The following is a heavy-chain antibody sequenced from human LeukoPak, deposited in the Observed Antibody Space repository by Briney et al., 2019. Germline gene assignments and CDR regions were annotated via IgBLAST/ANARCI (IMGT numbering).Heavy chain of an antibody. J-gene: IGHJ4*02. V-gene: IGHV4-38-2*01. Sequence: SETVSLTCAVSGYSISSGYYWGWIRQPPGKGLEWIGSIYHSGSTYYNPSLKSRVTISVDTSKNQSSLKLSSVTAADTAVYYCARRGSSTFDYWGQGTLVTVSS. CDR1: GYSISSGYY. CDR2: IYHSGST. D-gene: IGHD1-26*01. CDR3: ARRGSSTFDY.